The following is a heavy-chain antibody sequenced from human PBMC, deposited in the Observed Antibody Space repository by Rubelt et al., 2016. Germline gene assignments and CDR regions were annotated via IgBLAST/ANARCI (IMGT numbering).Heavy chain of an antibody. J-gene: IGHJ6*02. D-gene: IGHD3-10*01. V-gene: IGHV3-7*03. CDR2: IKEDGTST. CDR1: GFSFSTSW. CDR3: ARGAVAGRYGMDV. Sequence: EVQLVESGGGLVQPGGSLRLSCVASGFSFSTSWMSWVRWAPGRGLEWVANIKEDGTSTYYLDSVKGRFTVSRDNAKNSMYLQMGNLRVEDTAVYYCARGAVAGRYGMDVWGQGTTVTVSS.